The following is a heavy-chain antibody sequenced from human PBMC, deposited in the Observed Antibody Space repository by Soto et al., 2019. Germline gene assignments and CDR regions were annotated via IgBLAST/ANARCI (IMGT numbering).Heavy chain of an antibody. J-gene: IGHJ4*02. CDR3: AREGQLGY. D-gene: IGHD6-6*01. Sequence: QVQLVQSGAEVKKPGASVKVSCKTSGYTFSSYGFSWVRQAPGQGLEWIGWISGYNGNRNYAQRFQGRVTLTTDTSTSTGYLELRSLRSDDTAVHYCAREGQLGYWGQGTLVTVSS. V-gene: IGHV1-18*01. CDR2: ISGYNGNR. CDR1: GYTFSSYG.